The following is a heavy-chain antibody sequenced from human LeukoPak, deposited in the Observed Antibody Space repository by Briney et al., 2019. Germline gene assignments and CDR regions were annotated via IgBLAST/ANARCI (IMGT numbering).Heavy chain of an antibody. V-gene: IGHV3-30*02. CDR1: GFTFSSYG. Sequence: PGGSLRLSCAASGFTFSSYGMHWVRQAPGKGLEWVAFIRYDGSNKYYADSVKGRFTISRDNSKNTLYLQMNSLRAEDTAVYYCAKDRGIAAAAGYWGQGTLVTVSS. CDR2: IRYDGSNK. J-gene: IGHJ4*02. D-gene: IGHD6-13*01. CDR3: AKDRGIAAAAGY.